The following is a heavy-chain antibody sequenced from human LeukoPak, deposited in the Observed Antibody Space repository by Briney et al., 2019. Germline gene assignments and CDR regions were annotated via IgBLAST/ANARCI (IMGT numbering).Heavy chain of an antibody. CDR1: VYTLTGYY. Sequence: ASVKVSCKASVYTLTGYYMHWVRQAPGQGLECMGWINPNSNGTNYAQKFQGRVTMTRDTSISTAYMELSRLRSDDTAVYYCARVSGIVVVPAAMGLYLFDAFDIWGQGTMVTVSS. CDR2: INPNSNGT. V-gene: IGHV1-2*02. CDR3: ARVSGIVVVPAAMGLYLFDAFDI. J-gene: IGHJ3*02. D-gene: IGHD2-2*01.